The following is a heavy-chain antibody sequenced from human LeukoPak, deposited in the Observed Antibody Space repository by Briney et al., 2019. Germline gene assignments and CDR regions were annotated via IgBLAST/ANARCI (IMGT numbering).Heavy chain of an antibody. Sequence: GESLRLSCAASGFTFSNYWMHWVRHAPGKGLVWVSRINSDGSTTTYADSVKGRFTISRDNAKNTLYLQMNSLRAEDTAVYYCLRHYCSSTSCYLTWGQGTLVTVSS. V-gene: IGHV3-74*01. D-gene: IGHD2-2*01. J-gene: IGHJ4*02. CDR2: INSDGSTT. CDR1: GFTFSNYW. CDR3: LRHYCSSTSCYLT.